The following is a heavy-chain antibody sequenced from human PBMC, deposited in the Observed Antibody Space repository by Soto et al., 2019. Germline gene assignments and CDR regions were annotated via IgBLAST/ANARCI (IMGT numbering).Heavy chain of an antibody. CDR3: ASQADYNILTGYFYYFDY. D-gene: IGHD3-9*01. CDR2: IYPGDSDA. Sequence: GESLKISCKGSGYIFTTYWIGWVRLMPGKGLEWMGIIYPGDSDARYSPSFQGQVTISVDTSINTAFLRWNSLTASDTAMYYCASQADYNILTGYFYYFDYWGQGSLGTV. CDR1: GYIFTTYW. V-gene: IGHV5-51*01. J-gene: IGHJ4*02.